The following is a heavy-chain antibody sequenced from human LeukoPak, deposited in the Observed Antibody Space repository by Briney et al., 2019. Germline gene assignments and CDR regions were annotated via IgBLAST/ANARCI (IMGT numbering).Heavy chain of an antibody. Sequence: GESLKISCQGSGFGFTNYWIAWVRQLPGKGLEWMGIVFPSDSDSRFSPSFKGQVSISVDTSISTVYLQWSTLRASDTGTYYCARAGYGDFGFNFYTDVWGKGTTVIVSS. V-gene: IGHV5-51*01. CDR2: VFPSDSDS. D-gene: IGHD4-17*01. J-gene: IGHJ6*03. CDR1: GFGFTNYW. CDR3: ARAGYGDFGFNFYTDV.